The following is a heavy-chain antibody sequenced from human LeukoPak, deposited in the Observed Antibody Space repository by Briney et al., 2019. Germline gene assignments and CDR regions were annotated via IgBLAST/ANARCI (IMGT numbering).Heavy chain of an antibody. Sequence: PSETLSLTCTVSGGSINSYYWSWIRQPPGKGLEWIGYIYYSGSTNYNPSLKSRVTISVDTSKNQFSLKLSSVTAADTAVYYCARAPHYGAIDYWGQGTLVTVSS. CDR3: ARAPHYGAIDY. CDR2: IYYSGST. J-gene: IGHJ4*02. D-gene: IGHD4-17*01. CDR1: GGSINSYY. V-gene: IGHV4-59*01.